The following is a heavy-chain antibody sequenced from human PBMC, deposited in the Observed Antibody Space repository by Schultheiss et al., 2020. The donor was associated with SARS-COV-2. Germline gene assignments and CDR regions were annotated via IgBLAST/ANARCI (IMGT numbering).Heavy chain of an antibody. Sequence: GGSLRLSCAASGFNFSSFAMSWVRQAPGKGLEWVSRINSDGSSTSYADSVKGRFTISRDNAKNTLYLQMNSLRAEDTAVYYCAREVVRHYDFWSGRKTWVDWFDPWGQGTLVTVSS. D-gene: IGHD3-3*01. CDR1: GFNFSSFA. J-gene: IGHJ5*02. CDR2: INSDGSST. CDR3: AREVVRHYDFWSGRKTWVDWFDP. V-gene: IGHV3-74*01.